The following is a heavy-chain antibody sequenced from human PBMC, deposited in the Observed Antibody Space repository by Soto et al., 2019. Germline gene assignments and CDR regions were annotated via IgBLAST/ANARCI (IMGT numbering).Heavy chain of an antibody. CDR1: GFTFSNYA. Sequence: EVQLLESGGGLVQPGGSLRLSCAASGFTFSNYAITWVRQAPGKGLDWISSVSTDGGNTYYADSVKGRFTIFRDNSKNTQYLQMNSMRVDDTATYYCARGWQQLGHWGQGALVTVSS. J-gene: IGHJ4*02. CDR2: VSTDGGNT. CDR3: ARGWQQLGH. V-gene: IGHV3-23*01. D-gene: IGHD6-13*01.